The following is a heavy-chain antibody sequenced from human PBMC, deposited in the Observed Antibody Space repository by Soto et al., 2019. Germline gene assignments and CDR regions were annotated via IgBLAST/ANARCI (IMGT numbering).Heavy chain of an antibody. J-gene: IGHJ5*02. CDR3: VRGARWPDP. D-gene: IGHD6-6*01. CDR1: GGSVSSGSY. Sequence: QVQLQESGPGLVKPSETLSLTCTVSGGSVSSGSYWSWIRQPPGKGLEWIGYMYYSGSTNYNPSLKGPVTISVDTSKNQFSLKLSSVTAADTAVYYCVRGARWPDPWGQGTLVTVCS. V-gene: IGHV4-61*01. CDR2: MYYSGST.